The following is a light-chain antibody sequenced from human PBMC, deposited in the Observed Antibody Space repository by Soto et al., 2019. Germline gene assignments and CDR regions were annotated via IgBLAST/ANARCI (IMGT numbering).Light chain of an antibody. Sequence: DIQMTQSPSSLSTSVGERVTITCQASQDISNSLNWYQQKPGKAPKLLIYAASTLQSGVPSRFSGSGSGTEFTLTISSLQPEDFATYYCQQLNSYPLTFGGGTKVEIK. V-gene: IGKV1-9*01. J-gene: IGKJ4*01. CDR2: AAS. CDR3: QQLNSYPLT. CDR1: QDISNS.